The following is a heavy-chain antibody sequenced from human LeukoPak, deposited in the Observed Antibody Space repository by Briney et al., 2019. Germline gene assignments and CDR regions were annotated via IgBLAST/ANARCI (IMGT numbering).Heavy chain of an antibody. CDR1: GFTFSSYG. D-gene: IGHD3-16*02. CDR2: IRYDGSNK. V-gene: IGHV3-30*02. J-gene: IGHJ6*03. Sequence: GGSLRLSCAASGFTFSSYGMHWVRQAPGKGLEWVAFIRYDGSNKYYADSVKGRFTISRDNSKNTLYLQMNSLRAEDTAVCYCAKVGGKDDYVWGSYRFYYYYMDVWGKGTTVTVSS. CDR3: AKVGGKDDYVWGSYRFYYYYMDV.